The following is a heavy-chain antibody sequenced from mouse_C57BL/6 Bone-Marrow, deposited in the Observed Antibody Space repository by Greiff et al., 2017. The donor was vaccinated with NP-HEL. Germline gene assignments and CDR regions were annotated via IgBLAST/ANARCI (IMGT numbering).Heavy chain of an antibody. J-gene: IGHJ3*01. CDR3: ARGAY. Sequence: LVESGAELVKPGASVKISCKASGYEFSNYWMNWVKQRPGKGLEWIGQIYPGDGETNYNGKFKDKATLTADKSSSTAYMQLSRLTSEDSAVYFCARGAYWGQGTLVTVSA. CDR2: IYPGDGET. CDR1: GYEFSNYW. V-gene: IGHV1-80*01.